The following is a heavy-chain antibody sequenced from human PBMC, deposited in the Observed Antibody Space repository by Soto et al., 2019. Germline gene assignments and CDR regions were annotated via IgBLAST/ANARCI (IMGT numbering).Heavy chain of an antibody. Sequence: ASVKVSCKVSGYTLTELSMHWVRQAPGKGLEWMGGFDPEDGETIYAQKFQGRVTMTEDTSTDTAYMELRSLRSEDTAVYYCARRSDILTGYYYYYLMDVWGKGTKVTVSS. J-gene: IGHJ6*03. CDR1: GYTLTELS. D-gene: IGHD3-9*01. V-gene: IGHV1-24*01. CDR2: FDPEDGET. CDR3: ARRSDILTGYYYYYLMDV.